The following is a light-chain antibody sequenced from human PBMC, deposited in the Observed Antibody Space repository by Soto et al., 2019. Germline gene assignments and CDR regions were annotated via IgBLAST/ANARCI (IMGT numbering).Light chain of an antibody. J-gene: IGKJ2*01. CDR3: QLYGSSPYT. CDR2: GAS. Sequence: EIVLTQSPGTLSLSPGERATLSCRASQSVSSSYLAWYQQKPGQAPRLIIYGASDRATGIPDRFSGSGSGTDFTLTSSRLDPEHFAVYYCQLYGSSPYTFVQGTKLEIK. V-gene: IGKV3-20*01. CDR1: QSVSSSY.